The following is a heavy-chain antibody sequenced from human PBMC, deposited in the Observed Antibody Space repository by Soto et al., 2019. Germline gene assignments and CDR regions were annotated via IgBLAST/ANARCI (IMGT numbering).Heavy chain of an antibody. Sequence: SETLSLTGAVSGGSISSGVYSLSWIRQLPGKGLEWIGYIYHSGSTYYYPFLNSRVPISVDRSKNQFSLKLSSVTAADTAVYYCARASIIWFGELLSPWYFDYWGQGTLVTVS. CDR2: IYHSGST. J-gene: IGHJ4*02. CDR1: GGSISSGVYS. V-gene: IGHV4-30-2*01. D-gene: IGHD3-10*01. CDR3: ARASIIWFGELLSPWYFDY.